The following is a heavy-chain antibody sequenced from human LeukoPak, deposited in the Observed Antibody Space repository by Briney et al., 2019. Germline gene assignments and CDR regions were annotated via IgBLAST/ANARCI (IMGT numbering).Heavy chain of an antibody. V-gene: IGHV1-8*01. Sequence: ASVKVSCKASGYTFTSYDINWVRQATGQGLEWMGWMNPNSGNTGYAQKFQGRVTMTRNTSTSTAYMELSSLRSEDTAVYYCARGRGQWLVRGYYFDYWGQGTLVTVSS. CDR3: ARGRGQWLVRGYYFDY. CDR1: GYTFTSYD. D-gene: IGHD6-19*01. J-gene: IGHJ4*02. CDR2: MNPNSGNT.